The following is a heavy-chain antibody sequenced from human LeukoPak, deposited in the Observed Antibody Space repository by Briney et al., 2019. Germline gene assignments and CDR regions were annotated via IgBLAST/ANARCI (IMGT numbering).Heavy chain of an antibody. V-gene: IGHV4-30-2*01. CDR3: ARCYGDYGFFGY. CDR2: IYHSGST. Sequence: PSETLSLTCTVSGGSISSGGYYWSWIRQPPGKGLEWIGYIYHSGSTYYNPSLKSRVTISVDRSKNQFSLKLSSVTAADTAVYYCARCYGDYGFFGYWGQGTLVTVSS. CDR1: GGSISSGGYY. D-gene: IGHD4-17*01. J-gene: IGHJ4*02.